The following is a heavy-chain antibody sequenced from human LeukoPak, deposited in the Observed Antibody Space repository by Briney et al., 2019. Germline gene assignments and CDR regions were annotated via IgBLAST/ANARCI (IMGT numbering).Heavy chain of an antibody. V-gene: IGHV1-18*01. D-gene: IGHD3-16*01. Sequence: ASVKVSCKASGYTFSNYGISWVRQAPGQGLGWMGWISGYNGNTDYAQKLQGRVTVTTDTSTSTAYVELRSLRSDDTAVYYCAKAQEGGWNAFDIWGQGTMVTVSS. CDR1: GYTFSNYG. CDR3: AKAQEGGWNAFDI. J-gene: IGHJ3*02. CDR2: ISGYNGNT.